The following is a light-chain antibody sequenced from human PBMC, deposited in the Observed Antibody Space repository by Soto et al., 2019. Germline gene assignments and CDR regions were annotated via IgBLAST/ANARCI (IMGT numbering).Light chain of an antibody. Sequence: QSALTQPPSASGSPGQSVTISCTATSSDVDNYNYVSWYQQHPGKAPKLMIYEVSKRPSGVPDRFSGSKSGNTASLTVSGLQAEDEADYYCSSYAGSNNLIFGGGTKLTVL. CDR2: EVS. CDR3: SSYAGSNNLI. CDR1: SSDVDNYNY. J-gene: IGLJ2*01. V-gene: IGLV2-8*01.